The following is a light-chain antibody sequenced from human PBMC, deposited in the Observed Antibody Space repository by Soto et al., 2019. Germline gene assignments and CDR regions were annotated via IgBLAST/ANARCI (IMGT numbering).Light chain of an antibody. CDR1: QSISSY. Sequence: DIQMTQSPSSLSASVGDRVTITCRASQSISSYLNWYQQKPGKAPKLLIYAASSLQSGVPSRFSGSGSGKDFTLTISSLQPEDFATYYCKQSYSTPRTFGQGTKVEIX. J-gene: IGKJ1*01. V-gene: IGKV1-39*01. CDR2: AAS. CDR3: KQSYSTPRT.